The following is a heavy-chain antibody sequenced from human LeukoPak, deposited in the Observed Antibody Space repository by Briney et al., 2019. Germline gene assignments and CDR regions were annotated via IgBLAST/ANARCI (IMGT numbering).Heavy chain of an antibody. Sequence: GESLQISCKGSGYSFTSYWISWVRQMPGKGLEWMGRIDPSDSYTNYSPSFQGHVTISADKSISTAYLQWSSLKASDTAMYYCARHPVSSLDAFDIWGQGTMVTVSS. J-gene: IGHJ3*02. D-gene: IGHD6-13*01. CDR1: GYSFTSYW. V-gene: IGHV5-10-1*01. CDR2: IDPSDSYT. CDR3: ARHPVSSLDAFDI.